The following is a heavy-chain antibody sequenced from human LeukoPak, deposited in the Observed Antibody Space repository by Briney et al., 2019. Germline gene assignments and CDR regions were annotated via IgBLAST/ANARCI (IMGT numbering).Heavy chain of an antibody. D-gene: IGHD3-10*01. CDR1: GGSISSSSYY. V-gene: IGHV4-39*01. CDR2: IYYSGST. Sequence: PSETLSLTCTVSGGSISSSSYYWGWIRQPPGKGLEWIGSIYYSGSTNYNPSLKSRVTISVDTSKNQFSLKLSSVTAADTAVYYCARHLGAPHYYGSGSHRAFYMDVWGKGTTVTISS. CDR3: ARHLGAPHYYGSGSHRAFYMDV. J-gene: IGHJ6*03.